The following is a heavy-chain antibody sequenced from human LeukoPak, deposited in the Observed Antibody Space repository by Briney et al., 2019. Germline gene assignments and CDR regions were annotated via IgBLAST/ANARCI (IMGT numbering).Heavy chain of an antibody. D-gene: IGHD2-15*01. J-gene: IGHJ4*02. CDR2: LSFDETYE. CDR3: ARGKGGPFKY. Sequence: PGGSLRLSCAASGFTFRRYAMHWVRQAPGKGLEWVAALSFDETYEFYADSVKGRFIISRDNSNNTLSLEMNSLRTEDTAVYFCARGKGGPFKYWGQGTLVTVSS. V-gene: IGHV3-30*01. CDR1: GFTFRRYA.